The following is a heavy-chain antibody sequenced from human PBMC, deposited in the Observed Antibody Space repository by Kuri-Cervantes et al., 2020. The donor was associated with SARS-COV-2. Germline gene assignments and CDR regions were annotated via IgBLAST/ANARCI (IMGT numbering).Heavy chain of an antibody. CDR2: INHSGST. Sequence: SETLSLTCAVYGGSFSGYYWSWIRQPPGKGLEWIGEINHSGSTNYNPSLKSRVTISVDTSKNQFSLKLSSVTAADTAVYYCARHRYSYGTPDWFDPWGQGTLVTVSS. D-gene: IGHD5-18*01. V-gene: IGHV4-34*01. J-gene: IGHJ5*02. CDR1: GGSFSGYY. CDR3: ARHRYSYGTPDWFDP.